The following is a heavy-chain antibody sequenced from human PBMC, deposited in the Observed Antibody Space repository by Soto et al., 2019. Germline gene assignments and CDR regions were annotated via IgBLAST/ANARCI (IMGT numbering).Heavy chain of an antibody. CDR3: TAEYTGTGTTVALDF. CDR2: ISTFNGNT. CDR1: GYTFINYG. D-gene: IGHD1-1*01. V-gene: IGHV1-18*04. J-gene: IGHJ4*02. Sequence: HVQLVQSGGEVKNPGASVKVSCKTSGYTFINYGITWVRQAPGQGLEWMGWISTFNGNTNNAQKFQGRATKTRDTSTTTAYMELCILKSDDTAIYYWTAEYTGTGTTVALDFWGQGTLVTVSS.